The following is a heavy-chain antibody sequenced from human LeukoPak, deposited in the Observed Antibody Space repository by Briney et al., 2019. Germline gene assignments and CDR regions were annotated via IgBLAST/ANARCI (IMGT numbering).Heavy chain of an antibody. CDR2: ISGSGGST. CDR1: GFTFSSYA. J-gene: IGHJ5*02. V-gene: IGHV3-23*01. CDR3: AKACRYYDICWFDP. Sequence: PGGSLRLSCAASGFTFSSYAMSWVRQAPGKGLEWVSAISGSGGSTYYADSVKGRFTISRDNSKNTLYLQMNSLRAEDTAVYYCAKACRYYDICWFDPWGQGTLVTVST. D-gene: IGHD3-9*01.